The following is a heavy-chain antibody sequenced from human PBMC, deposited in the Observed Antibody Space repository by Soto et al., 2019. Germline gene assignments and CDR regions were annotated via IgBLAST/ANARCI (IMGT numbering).Heavy chain of an antibody. CDR2: IDPKSGDT. V-gene: IGHV1-2*02. J-gene: IGHJ5*02. CDR3: ARRQLRDYIRWSFDP. Sequence: QVQLMQSGPEVKKTGASVKVSCKASGYTFTENQIHWLRRAPGPRLEGMGRIDPKSGDTTFAQTYQDSVTMPRHTYSNTVYRGLTRLTSADTAIYSCARRQLRDYIRWSFDPWGQGTLVTVSS. CDR1: GYTFTENQ. D-gene: IGHD3-16*01.